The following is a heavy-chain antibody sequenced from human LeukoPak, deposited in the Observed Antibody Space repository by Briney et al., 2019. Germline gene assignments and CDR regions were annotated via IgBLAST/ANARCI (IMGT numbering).Heavy chain of an antibody. CDR3: ARHGSSYSFDY. D-gene: IGHD6-13*01. V-gene: IGHV4-59*08. CDR1: GGSFCSYY. Sequence: SETLSLSCTVSGGSFCSYYWSWIRQSPGKGLEWIGHIYYGGSANYNPSLKSRAAISIDRSKNQSSLKLSSLTAADTAVYYCARHGSSYSFDYWGQGTLVTVSS. J-gene: IGHJ4*02. CDR2: IYYGGSA.